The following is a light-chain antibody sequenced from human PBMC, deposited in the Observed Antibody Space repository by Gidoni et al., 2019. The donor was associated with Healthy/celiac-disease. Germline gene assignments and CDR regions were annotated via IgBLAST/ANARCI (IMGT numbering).Light chain of an antibody. V-gene: IGKV3-20*01. CDR1: QSVSSSY. Sequence: VLTQSPGTLSLSPGERATLSCRASQSVSSSYLAWYQQKPGQAPRLLIYGASSRATGIPDRFSGSGSGTDFTLTISRLEPEDFAVYYCQQYGSSPPFTFGPGTKVDIK. CDR2: GAS. CDR3: QQYGSSPPFT. J-gene: IGKJ3*01.